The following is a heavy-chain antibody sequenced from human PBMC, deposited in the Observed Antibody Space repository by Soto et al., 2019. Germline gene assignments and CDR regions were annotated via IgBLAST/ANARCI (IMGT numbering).Heavy chain of an antibody. V-gene: IGHV3-7*03. CDR1: GFTFSSYS. CDR2: IKQDGSEK. J-gene: IGHJ4*02. CDR3: ARPVDTAMVTSPEFDY. D-gene: IGHD5-18*01. Sequence: GWSLRLSCAASGFTFSSYSMNWVRQAPGKGLEWVANIKQDGSEKYYVDSVKGRFTISRDNAKNSLYLQMNSLRAEDTAVYYCARPVDTAMVTSPEFDYWGQGTLVTVSS.